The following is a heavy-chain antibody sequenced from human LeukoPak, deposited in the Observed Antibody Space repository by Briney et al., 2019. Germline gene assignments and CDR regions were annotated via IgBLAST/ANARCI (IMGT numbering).Heavy chain of an antibody. CDR3: AKDVNSSGYYLGFDY. CDR2: ISGGGDK. Sequence: GGSLRLSCAASGFTFSDAWMGWVRQAPGKGLEWVTTISGGGDKQYADHVKGRFTVSRDDSKNTLYLQMNSLRAEDTALYYCAKDVNSSGYYLGFDYWGQGTLVTVSS. D-gene: IGHD3-22*01. J-gene: IGHJ4*02. CDR1: GFTFSDAW. V-gene: IGHV3-23*01.